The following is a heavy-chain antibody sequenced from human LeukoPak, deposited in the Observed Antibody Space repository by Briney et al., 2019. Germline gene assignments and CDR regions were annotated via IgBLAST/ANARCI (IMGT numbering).Heavy chain of an antibody. Sequence: SEPLSLTCTVSGYPISSGHYWGWIRQSPGTGLDCICCIYHSGITYHLPSLKSQVTLSIDTSKTQFSLQLTSVTAADTAFYYCVRSGSYVKEGFDYWGQGTLVTVSS. V-gene: IGHV4-38-2*02. J-gene: IGHJ4*02. D-gene: IGHD1-26*01. CDR3: VRSGSYVKEGFDY. CDR2: IYHSGIT. CDR1: GYPISSGHY.